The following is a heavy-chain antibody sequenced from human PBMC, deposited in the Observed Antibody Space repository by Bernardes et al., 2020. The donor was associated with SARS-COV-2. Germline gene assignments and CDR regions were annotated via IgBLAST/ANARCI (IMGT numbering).Heavy chain of an antibody. CDR2: INHSGST. D-gene: IGHD5-18*01. V-gene: IGHV4-34*01. CDR3: ARGGYRVRAGY. Sequence: SETLSLTCAVYGGSFSGYYWSWIRQPPGKGLEWIGEINHSGSTNYNPSLKSRVTISVDTSKNQFSLKLSSVTAADTAVYYCARGGYRVRAGYWGQGTLVTVSS. CDR1: GGSFSGYY. J-gene: IGHJ4*02.